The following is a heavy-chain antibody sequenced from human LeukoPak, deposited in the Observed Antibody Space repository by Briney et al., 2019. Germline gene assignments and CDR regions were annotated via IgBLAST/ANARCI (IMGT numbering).Heavy chain of an antibody. CDR2: ITGSGGST. D-gene: IGHD1-1*01. CDR3: TRADTTVH. Sequence: GGSLRLSCAASGFTFSSYAMSWVRQAPGKGLEWVSGITGSGGSTYYTDSVKGRFTISRDNAKNTLYLQMNSLRAEDTAVYYCTRADTTVHWGQGTLVTVSS. V-gene: IGHV3-23*01. CDR1: GFTFSSYA. J-gene: IGHJ4*02.